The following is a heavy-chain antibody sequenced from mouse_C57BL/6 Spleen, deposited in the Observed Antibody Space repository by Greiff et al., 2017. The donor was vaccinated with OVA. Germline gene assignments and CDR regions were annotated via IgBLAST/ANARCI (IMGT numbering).Heavy chain of an antibody. V-gene: IGHV1-69*01. Sequence: QVQLQQPGAELVMPGASVKLSCKASGYTFTSYCMHWVKQRPGQGLEWIGEIDPSDSYTNYNQKFKGKSTLTVDKSSSTAYMQLSSLTSEDSAVYYCARLDYEGYFDVWGTGTTVTVSS. J-gene: IGHJ1*03. CDR3: ARLDYEGYFDV. D-gene: IGHD2-4*01. CDR2: IDPSDSYT. CDR1: GYTFTSYC.